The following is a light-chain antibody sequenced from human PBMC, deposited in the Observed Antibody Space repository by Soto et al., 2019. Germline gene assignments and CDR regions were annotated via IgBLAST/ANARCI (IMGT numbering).Light chain of an antibody. V-gene: IGKV3-20*01. CDR1: QSVSSSY. CDR3: QQYGNSPLT. Sequence: EIVLTQSPGTLSLSPGERATLSCRVSQSVSSSYLAWYQQRPGQAPRLLIYGASNGATGIPDRFSGSGSGTDFTLTISRLEPEDFAVYFCQQYGNSPLTFGGGTKVDSK. CDR2: GAS. J-gene: IGKJ4*01.